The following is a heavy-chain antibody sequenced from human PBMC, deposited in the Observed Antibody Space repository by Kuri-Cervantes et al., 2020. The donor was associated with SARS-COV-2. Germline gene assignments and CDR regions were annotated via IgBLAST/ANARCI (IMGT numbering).Heavy chain of an antibody. V-gene: IGHV1-18*01. CDR3: ARDEIAAAGTYYYYYGMDV. D-gene: IGHD6-13*01. CDR1: GYTFTSYG. Sequence: ASVKVSCKASGYTFTSYGISWVRQAPGQGLEWMGWISAYNGNTNYAQKLQGRVTMTTDTSTSTAYMELRSLRSDDTAVYYCARDEIAAAGTYYYYYGMDVWGQGTTVTVSS. J-gene: IGHJ6*02. CDR2: ISAYNGNT.